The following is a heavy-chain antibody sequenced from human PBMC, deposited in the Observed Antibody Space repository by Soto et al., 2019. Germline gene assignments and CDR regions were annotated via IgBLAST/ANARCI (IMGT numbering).Heavy chain of an antibody. CDR3: ASSYGNYALIDYYYYGMDV. Sequence: ASVKVSCKASGYPFTCYAMHWVRPAPGQRLDWRGGINAGNGNKKFPQKFQDRVTITRDTSASTAYMELSSLRSEDTAVYYCASSYGNYALIDYYYYGMDVWGQGTTVTVSS. J-gene: IGHJ6*02. V-gene: IGHV1-3*01. CDR2: INAGNGNK. D-gene: IGHD4-17*01. CDR1: GYPFTCYA.